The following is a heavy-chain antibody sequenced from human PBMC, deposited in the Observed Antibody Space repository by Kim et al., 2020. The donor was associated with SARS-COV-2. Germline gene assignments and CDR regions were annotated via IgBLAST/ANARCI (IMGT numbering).Heavy chain of an antibody. CDR3: ARAGGNYDILTGYYNSYYGMDV. CDR2: INPNSGGT. CDR1: GYTFTGYY. V-gene: IGHV1-2*02. D-gene: IGHD3-9*01. J-gene: IGHJ6*02. Sequence: ASVKVSCKASGYTFTGYYMHWVRQAPGQGLEWMGWINPNSGGTNYAQKFQGRVTMTRDTSISTAYMELSRLRSDDTAVYYCARAGGNYDILTGYYNSYYGMDVWGQGTTVTVSS.